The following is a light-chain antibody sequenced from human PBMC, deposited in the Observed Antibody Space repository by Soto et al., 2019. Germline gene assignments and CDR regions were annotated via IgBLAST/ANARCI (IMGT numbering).Light chain of an antibody. J-gene: IGKJ1*01. CDR1: QSISSW. CDR3: LQHYSYPWT. Sequence: DIQMTQSPSTLSASVGDRVTITCRASQSISSWLAWYQQKPGKAPKLLIYDASILQGGVPSRFSGSGSGTEFTLTISSLQPEDFATYSCLQHYSYPWTFGQGTKVDIK. V-gene: IGKV1-5*01. CDR2: DAS.